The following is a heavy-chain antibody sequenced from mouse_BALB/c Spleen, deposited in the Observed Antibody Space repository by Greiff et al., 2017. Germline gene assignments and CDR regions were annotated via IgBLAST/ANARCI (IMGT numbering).Heavy chain of an antibody. V-gene: IGHV5-17*02. Sequence: EVQLVESGGGLVQPGGSRKLSCAASGFTFSSFGMHWVRQAPEKGLEWVAYISSGSSTIYYADTVKGRFTISRDNPKNTLFLQMTSLRSEDTAMYYCARWFSYYFDYWGQGTTLTVSS. CDR2: ISSGSSTI. CDR1: GFTFSSFG. J-gene: IGHJ2*01. CDR3: ARWFSYYFDY. D-gene: IGHD2-2*01.